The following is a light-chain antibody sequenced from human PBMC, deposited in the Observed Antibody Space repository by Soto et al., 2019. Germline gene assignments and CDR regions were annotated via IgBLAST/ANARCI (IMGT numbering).Light chain of an antibody. V-gene: IGLV2-14*03. J-gene: IGLJ1*01. CDR2: DVS. CDR1: SSDVGRYNF. CDR3: SSYRGSATYV. Sequence: QSVLTQPASVSGSPGQSITISCTGTSSDVGRYNFVSWYQQHPGKAPRLMIFDVSNRPSRVSDRFSGSKSGNTASLTISGLRSEEEAIYYCSSYRGSATYVFGTGTKVTVL.